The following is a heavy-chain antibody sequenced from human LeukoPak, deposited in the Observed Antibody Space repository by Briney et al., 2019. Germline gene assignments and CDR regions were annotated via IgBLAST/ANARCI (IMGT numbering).Heavy chain of an antibody. Sequence: GGSLRLSCAASGFTFSNAWMSWVRQAPGRGLEGVGRIKSKTDGGTTDYAAPVKGRFTISRDDSKITLYLQMNSLKTEDTAVYYCTTDLDFWSGYSVYWGQGTLVTVSS. J-gene: IGHJ4*02. CDR2: IKSKTDGGTT. D-gene: IGHD3-3*01. V-gene: IGHV3-15*01. CDR1: GFTFSNAW. CDR3: TTDLDFWSGYSVY.